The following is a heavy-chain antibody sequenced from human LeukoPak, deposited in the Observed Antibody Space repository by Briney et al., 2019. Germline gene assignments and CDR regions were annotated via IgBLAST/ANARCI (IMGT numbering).Heavy chain of an antibody. V-gene: IGHV4-30-4*01. D-gene: IGHD3-10*01. Sequence: SETLSLTCTVAGGSISSGDYYWNWIRQPPGKGLEWFGYIYDSGSTYYNPSLKSRVTISVDTSTNQSSLKPSSVTAAATAVSYCARERESGKGDAFDIWGQGTMVTVSS. CDR2: IYDSGST. CDR1: GGSISSGDYY. J-gene: IGHJ3*02. CDR3: ARERESGKGDAFDI.